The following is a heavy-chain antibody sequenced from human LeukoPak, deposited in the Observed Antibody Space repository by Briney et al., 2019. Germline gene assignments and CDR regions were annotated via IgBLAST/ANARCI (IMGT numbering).Heavy chain of an antibody. CDR3: ARGLGPSLFRYYGMDV. D-gene: IGHD3-16*01. V-gene: IGHV3-21*01. CDR2: ISSSSSYI. Sequence: GGSLRLSCAASGFTFSSYSMNWVRQAPGKGLEWVSSISSSSSYIYYADSVKGRFTISRDNAKSSLYLQMNSLRAEDTAVYYCARGLGPSLFRYYGMDVWGQGTTVTVSS. J-gene: IGHJ6*02. CDR1: GFTFSSYS.